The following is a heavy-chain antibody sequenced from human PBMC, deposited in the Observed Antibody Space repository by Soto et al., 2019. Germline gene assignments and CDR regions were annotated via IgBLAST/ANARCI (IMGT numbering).Heavy chain of an antibody. D-gene: IGHD3-9*01. CDR3: AKDRKWVLRYFDWLSDCY. CDR1: GFTFSGYS. CDR2: INIVSSDI. J-gene: IGHJ4*02. Sequence: PGVSLRLSCAASGFTFSGYSMNWVRQAPGKGLEWVSSINIVSSDIYYADSVKGRFTISRDNTKNSLYLQMNSLRAEDTAVYYCAKDRKWVLRYFDWLSDCYWGQGTLVTVSS. V-gene: IGHV3-21*01.